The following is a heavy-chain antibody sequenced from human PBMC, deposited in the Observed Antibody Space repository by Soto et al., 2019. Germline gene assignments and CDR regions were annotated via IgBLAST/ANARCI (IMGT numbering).Heavy chain of an antibody. V-gene: IGHV3-74*01. J-gene: IGHJ5*02. CDR2: INSDGSGT. CDR3: ARDSNLGFDP. Sequence: GGSLRLSCAASGFTFSNYWMHWVRQVPGKGLVWVSRINSDGSGTSYADSVKGRFTNSRDNAKNTLYLQMNSLRAEDTAVYYCARDSNLGFDPWGQGTLVTVSS. D-gene: IGHD7-27*01. CDR1: GFTFSNYW.